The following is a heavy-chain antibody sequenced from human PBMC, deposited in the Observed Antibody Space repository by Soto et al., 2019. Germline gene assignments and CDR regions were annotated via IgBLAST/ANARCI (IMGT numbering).Heavy chain of an antibody. CDR1: GGSMRNSF. J-gene: IGHJ4*02. V-gene: IGHV4-59*01. CDR3: AAGEASSRNLAPYYLDF. CDR2: IHYSGTT. D-gene: IGHD6-13*01. Sequence: SETLSLTCTVSGGSMRNSFWTWMRQPPGKGLEWIGYIHYSGTTSFFPSYNPSLRSRVTISEDTSKNQFSLKLLSVTTADTAVYFCAAGEASSRNLAPYYLDFWGQGTLVTVSS.